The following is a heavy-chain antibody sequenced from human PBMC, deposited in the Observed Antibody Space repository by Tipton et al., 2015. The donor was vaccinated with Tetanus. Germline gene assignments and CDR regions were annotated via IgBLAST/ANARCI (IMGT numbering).Heavy chain of an antibody. CDR2: IKSDGSKT. CDR1: GFTFSREW. V-gene: IGHV3-74*03. Sequence: SLRLSCAASGFTFSREWMHWVRQSPGKGPVWVSRIKSDGSKTTYADSVKGRFTISRDNAKNTLYLQMEHLRAEDTAVYYCARDRFGDNYDSPSHWFGPWGQGTLVTVSS. D-gene: IGHD1-1*01. J-gene: IGHJ5*02. CDR3: ARDRFGDNYDSPSHWFGP.